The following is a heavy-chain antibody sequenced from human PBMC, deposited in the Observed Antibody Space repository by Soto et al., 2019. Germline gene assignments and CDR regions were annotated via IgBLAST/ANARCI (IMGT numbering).Heavy chain of an antibody. Sequence: PSETLSLTCTVSGDSISSSSYFWGWVRQPPGKGLEWIGSIYYSGSTYYNTSLKSRVTISVDTSKNQFSLKLSSVTAADTSVYYCARRRYDFWSGYYPLDYWGQGTLVTV. CDR1: GDSISSSSYF. D-gene: IGHD3-3*01. J-gene: IGHJ4*02. CDR3: ARRRYDFWSGYYPLDY. V-gene: IGHV4-39*01. CDR2: IYYSGST.